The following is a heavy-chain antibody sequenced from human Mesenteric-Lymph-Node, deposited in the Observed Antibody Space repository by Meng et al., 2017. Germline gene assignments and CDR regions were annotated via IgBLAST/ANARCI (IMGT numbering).Heavy chain of an antibody. CDR3: ARDPRITIFGVVNEYGMDV. D-gene: IGHD3-3*01. CDR2: IKQDGSEK. Sequence: GGSLRLSCAASGFTFSSYAMSWVRQAPGKGLEWVANIKQDGSEKYYVDSVKGRFTISRDNAKNSLYLQMNSLRAEDTAVYYCARDPRITIFGVVNEYGMDVWGQGTTVTVSS. CDR1: GFTFSSYA. J-gene: IGHJ6*02. V-gene: IGHV3-7*01.